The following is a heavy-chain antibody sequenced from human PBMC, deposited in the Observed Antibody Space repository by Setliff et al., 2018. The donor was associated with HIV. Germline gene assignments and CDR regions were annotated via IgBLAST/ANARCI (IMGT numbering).Heavy chain of an antibody. CDR2: INPNSGGT. CDR3: ARPGYYDSSGPYAFDI. Sequence: ASVKVSCKASGYTFTGYYMHWVRQAPGQGLEWMGRINPNSGGTNYAQKFQVRVTMTRDTSISTAYMELSRLRSDDTAVYYCARPGYYDSSGPYAFDIWGQGTMVTVSS. V-gene: IGHV1-2*06. J-gene: IGHJ3*02. D-gene: IGHD3-22*01. CDR1: GYTFTGYY.